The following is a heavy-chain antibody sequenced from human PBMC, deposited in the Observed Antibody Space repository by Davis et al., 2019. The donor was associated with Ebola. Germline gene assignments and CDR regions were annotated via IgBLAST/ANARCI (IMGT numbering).Heavy chain of an antibody. V-gene: IGHV4-34*01. CDR2: INHSGST. Sequence: WVRQPPGKGLEWIGEINHSGSTNYNPSLKSRVTISVDTSKNQFSLKLSSVTAADTAVYYCARAGSYGSYYFDYWGQGTLVTVSS. J-gene: IGHJ4*02. D-gene: IGHD5-18*01. CDR3: ARAGSYGSYYFDY.